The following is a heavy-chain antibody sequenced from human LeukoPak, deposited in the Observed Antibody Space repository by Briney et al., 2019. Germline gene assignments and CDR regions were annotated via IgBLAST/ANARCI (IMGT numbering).Heavy chain of an antibody. CDR1: GYTFTSYG. CDR3: ARRGMYYYDSSGYYGPRDI. D-gene: IGHD3-22*01. Sequence: ASVKVSCKASGYTFTSYGISWVRQAPGQGLEWMGGIIPIFGTANYAQKFQGRVTITADKSTSTAYMELSSLRSEDTAVYYCARRGMYYYDSSGYYGPRDIWGQGTMVTVSS. J-gene: IGHJ3*02. V-gene: IGHV1-69*06. CDR2: IIPIFGTA.